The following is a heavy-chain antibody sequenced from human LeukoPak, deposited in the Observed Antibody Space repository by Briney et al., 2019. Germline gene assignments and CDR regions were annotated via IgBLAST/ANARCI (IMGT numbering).Heavy chain of an antibody. Sequence: GGSLRLSCAASGFTFSNAWMSWVRQAPGKGLEWVGRIKSKTDSGTTDYAAPVKGRFTISRDDSKNTLYLQMNSLKTEDTAVYYCTTEELLWFGATEQRDVWGKGTTVTVSS. J-gene: IGHJ6*04. V-gene: IGHV3-15*01. CDR2: IKSKTDSGTT. D-gene: IGHD3-10*01. CDR3: TTEELLWFGATEQRDV. CDR1: GFTFSNAW.